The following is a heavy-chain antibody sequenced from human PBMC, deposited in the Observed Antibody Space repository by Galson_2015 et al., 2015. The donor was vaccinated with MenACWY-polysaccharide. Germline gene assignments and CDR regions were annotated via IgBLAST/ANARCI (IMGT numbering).Heavy chain of an antibody. CDR3: ARAYYDIVTGYFSGMDV. D-gene: IGHD3-9*01. CDR2: IGTAGDT. CDR1: GFTFSSYD. V-gene: IGHV3-13*01. Sequence: SLRLSCAASGFTFSSYDMHWVRQATGKGLEWVSAIGTAGDTYYPGSVKGRYTISRENAKNSLYLQMNSLRAGDTAVYYCARAYYDIVTGYFSGMDVWGQGTTVTVSS. J-gene: IGHJ6*02.